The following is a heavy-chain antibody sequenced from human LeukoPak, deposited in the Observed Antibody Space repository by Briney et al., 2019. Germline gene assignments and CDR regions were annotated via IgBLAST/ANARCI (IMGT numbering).Heavy chain of an antibody. Sequence: ASVKVSCKASGYTFTGYYMHWVRQAPGQGLEWMGWINPNSGGTNYAQKFQGRVTMTRDTSISTAYMELSRLRSDDTAVYYCAREGGIGQYYFDYWGKGTLVTVSS. D-gene: IGHD2-21*01. CDR2: INPNSGGT. V-gene: IGHV1-2*02. J-gene: IGHJ4*02. CDR3: AREGGIGQYYFDY. CDR1: GYTFTGYY.